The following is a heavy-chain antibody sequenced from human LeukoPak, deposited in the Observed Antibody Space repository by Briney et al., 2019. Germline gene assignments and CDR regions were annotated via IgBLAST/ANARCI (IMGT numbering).Heavy chain of an antibody. CDR1: GFTFSSYD. CDR3: ARDLGQYYDTSDNWFDP. Sequence: GGSLRLSCTASGFTFSSYDMHWVRQGTGKGLEWVSAIGTAGDTYYGGSVKGRFTISRENAKNSLYLQMNSLRAGDTAVYYCARDLGQYYDTSDNWFDPWGQGTLVTVSS. J-gene: IGHJ5*02. V-gene: IGHV3-13*01. D-gene: IGHD3-22*01. CDR2: IGTAGDT.